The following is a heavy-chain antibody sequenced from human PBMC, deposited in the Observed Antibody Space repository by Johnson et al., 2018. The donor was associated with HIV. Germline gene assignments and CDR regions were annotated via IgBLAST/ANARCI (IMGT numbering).Heavy chain of an antibody. CDR2: ISGSGGST. CDR3: ARDSKARFPTITMIDAFDI. V-gene: IGHV3-23*04. CDR1: GFTFSSYA. J-gene: IGHJ3*02. D-gene: IGHD3-22*01. Sequence: VQLVESGGGLVQPGGSLRLSCAASGFTFSSYAMSWVRQAPGQGLEWVSAISGSGGSTYYADSVKGRFTISRDNSKNTLYLQMNSLRAEDTAVYYCARDSKARFPTITMIDAFDIWGQGTMVTVSS.